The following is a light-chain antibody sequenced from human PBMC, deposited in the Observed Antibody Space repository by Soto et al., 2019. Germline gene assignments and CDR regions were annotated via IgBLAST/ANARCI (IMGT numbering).Light chain of an antibody. CDR2: GSS. Sequence: IVMTQSPATLSVSPGEGVTLSCRASETVGTNLAWYRQKPGQTPRLLIYGSSTRATGIPATFSGSGSGTEFTLTISSLQSEESAIYYCQQYNNWGLSFGGGTKVEIK. V-gene: IGKV3D-15*01. J-gene: IGKJ4*01. CDR3: QQYNNWGLS. CDR1: ETVGTN.